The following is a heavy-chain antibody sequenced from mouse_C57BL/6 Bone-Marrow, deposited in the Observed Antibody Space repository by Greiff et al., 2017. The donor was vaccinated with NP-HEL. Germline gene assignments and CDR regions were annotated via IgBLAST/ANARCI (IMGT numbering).Heavy chain of an antibody. J-gene: IGHJ2*01. V-gene: IGHV5-6*01. CDR1: GFTFSSYG. Sequence: EVKLVESGGDLVKPGGSLKLSCAASGFTFSSYGMSWVRRTPDTRLEWVATISSGGSYTYYPDSVKGRFTISRDNAKNTLYLQMSSLKSEDTAMYYCARHYYSNYFDYWGQGTTLTVSS. D-gene: IGHD2-5*01. CDR3: ARHYYSNYFDY. CDR2: ISSGGSYT.